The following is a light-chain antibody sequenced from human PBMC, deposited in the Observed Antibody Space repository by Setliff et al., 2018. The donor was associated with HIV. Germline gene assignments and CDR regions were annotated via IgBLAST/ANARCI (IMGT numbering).Light chain of an antibody. V-gene: IGLV2-14*01. CDR2: EVS. J-gene: IGLJ1*01. CDR3: SSYTSINTFYV. CDR1: NSDVGDYNY. Sequence: QSALTQPASVSGSPGQSITISCTGTNSDVGDYNYVSWYQQHPGKAPKLIISEVSNRPSGVSNRFSGSKSGNTASLTISGLQAEDEADYYCSSYTSINTFYVFGTETKVTVL.